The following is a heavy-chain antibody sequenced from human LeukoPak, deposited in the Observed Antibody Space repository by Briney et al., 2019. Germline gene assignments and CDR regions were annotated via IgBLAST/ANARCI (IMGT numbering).Heavy chain of an antibody. CDR3: ASFGGYDGSGYPSMDV. Sequence: GASVKVSCKVSGYTLTELSMHWVRQAPGKGLEWMGGFDPEDGETIYAQKFQGRVTMTEDTSTDTAYMELSSLRSEDTAVYHCASFGGYDGSGYPSMDVWGQGTTVTVSS. J-gene: IGHJ6*02. V-gene: IGHV1-24*01. CDR2: FDPEDGET. CDR1: GYTLTELS. D-gene: IGHD3-22*01.